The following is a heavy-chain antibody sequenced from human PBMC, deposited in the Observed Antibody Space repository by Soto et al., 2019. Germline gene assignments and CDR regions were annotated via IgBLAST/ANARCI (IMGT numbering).Heavy chain of an antibody. V-gene: IGHV4-4*07. Sequence: LSLTCTVSSCSISSYYWIWMRQPALKGLQWIGRIYTSGSTNYNPSLKSRVTMSVDTSKNQFSLNLGSATAADTAVYYCARHRGSGSYYYAFDIWGQGTMVTVSS. CDR3: ARHRGSGSYYYAFDI. D-gene: IGHD1-26*01. J-gene: IGHJ3*02. CDR2: IYTSGST. CDR1: SCSISSYY.